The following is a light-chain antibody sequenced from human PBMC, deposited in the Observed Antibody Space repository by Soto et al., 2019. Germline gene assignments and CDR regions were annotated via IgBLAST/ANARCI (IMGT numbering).Light chain of an antibody. CDR3: AAWDDSLNGLV. CDR2: SNN. V-gene: IGLV1-44*01. Sequence: QSALTQPPSASGTPGQRVTISCSGSNSNIGSNTVNWYQQLPGTAPKLLIYSNNQRPSGVPDRFSGSKSGTSASLAISGLQSEDEADYYCAAWDDSLNGLVFGTGTKVTVL. CDR1: NSNIGSNT. J-gene: IGLJ1*01.